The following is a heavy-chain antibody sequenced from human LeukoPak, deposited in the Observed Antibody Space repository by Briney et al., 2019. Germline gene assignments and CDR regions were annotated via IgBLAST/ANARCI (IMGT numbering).Heavy chain of an antibody. Sequence: GGSLRLSCATSGFSFDDFAMSWVRQAPGRGLEWVSGVTASGDDRGYVDSVKGRFTVSRDNAKNSLYLDMNSLRAEDTALYYCARELRVGAEVASSRSPADYWGQGTLVTVSS. CDR2: VTASGDDR. D-gene: IGHD3-16*01. J-gene: IGHJ4*02. CDR3: ARELRVGAEVASSRSPADY. CDR1: GFSFDDFA. V-gene: IGHV3-20*04.